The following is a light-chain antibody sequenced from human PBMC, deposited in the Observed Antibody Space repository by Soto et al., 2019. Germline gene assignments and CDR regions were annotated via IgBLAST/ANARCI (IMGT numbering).Light chain of an antibody. CDR1: QGISNY. V-gene: IGKV1-27*01. CDR3: QTYNSSPYT. CDR2: AAS. Sequence: DIQMTQSPSSLSASVGDRVTITCRASQGISNYLAWYQQKPGKVPKLLIYAASTLQSGVPSRFSGSGSGTDFTLNISSLQPEDVATYYCQTYNSSPYTFGQGNKLEIK. J-gene: IGKJ2*01.